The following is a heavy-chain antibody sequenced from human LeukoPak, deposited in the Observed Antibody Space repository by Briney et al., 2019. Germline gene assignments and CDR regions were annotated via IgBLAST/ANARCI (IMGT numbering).Heavy chain of an antibody. CDR1: GGSISSHC. D-gene: IGHD3-16*02. CDR3: ARVRGLGVITPYFDY. J-gene: IGHJ4*02. Sequence: PSETLSLTCSVSGGSISSHCWGWIRRPPGKGLEWLGCVYYSGGTNYTPSLKSRVTISVGTPKNQFSLKLSSVTAADTAVYYCARVRGLGVITPYFDYWGQGALVTVSS. V-gene: IGHV4-59*08. CDR2: VYYSGGT.